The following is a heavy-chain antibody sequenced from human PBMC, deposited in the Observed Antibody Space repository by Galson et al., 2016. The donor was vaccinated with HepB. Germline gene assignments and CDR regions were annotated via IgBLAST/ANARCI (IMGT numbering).Heavy chain of an antibody. J-gene: IGHJ4*02. CDR2: IAPSDSYT. Sequence: QSGAEVKKPGESLRISCKGSGYIFASYWINWVRQMPGKGLEWMGRIAPSDSYTNYTPSFEGHVTFSADRSINSAYLQWTTLKASDTAINYCARGGGLDVWGQGTLVSVSS. CDR3: ARGGGLDV. D-gene: IGHD3-16*01. V-gene: IGHV5-10-1*01. CDR1: GYIFASYW.